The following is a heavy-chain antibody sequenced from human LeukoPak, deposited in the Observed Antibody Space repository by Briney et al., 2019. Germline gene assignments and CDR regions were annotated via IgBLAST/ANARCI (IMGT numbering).Heavy chain of an antibody. CDR1: GFTVSSNY. CDR3: ASLRTIVVVAATPTDYGMDV. V-gene: IGHV3-66*01. Sequence: PGGSLRLSCAASGFTVSSNYMSWVRQAPGKGLEWVSVIYSGGSTYYADSVKGRFTISRDNSKNTLYLQMNSLRAEDTAVYYCASLRTIVVVAATPTDYGMDVWGQGTTVTVSS. D-gene: IGHD2-15*01. J-gene: IGHJ6*02. CDR2: IYSGGST.